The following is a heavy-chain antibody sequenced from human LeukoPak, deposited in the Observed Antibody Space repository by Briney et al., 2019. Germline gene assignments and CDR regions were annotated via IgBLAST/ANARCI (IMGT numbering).Heavy chain of an antibody. J-gene: IGHJ3*02. CDR2: ISGTGGRT. Sequence: PGGSLRLSCAASGFTFSSYAMSWVRQAPGKGLEWVSAISGTGGRTYYADSVKGRFTISRDNSKNTLYLQMNSLRAEDTAVYYCARAGDAFDIWGQGTMVTVSS. CDR3: ARAGDAFDI. CDR1: GFTFSSYA. V-gene: IGHV3-23*01.